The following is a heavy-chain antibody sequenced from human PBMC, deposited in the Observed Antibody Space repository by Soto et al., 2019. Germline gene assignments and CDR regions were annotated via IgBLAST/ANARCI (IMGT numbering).Heavy chain of an antibody. V-gene: IGHV4-39*01. CDR1: GGSISSSSYY. CDR3: ATSHGYGSYYFDY. Sequence: SETLSLTCTVSGGSISSSSYYWGWIRQPPGKGLEWIGSIYYSGSTYYNPSLKSRVTISVDTSKNQFSLKKSSVAAADSAVYYCATSHGYGSYYFDYWGPGTLVTVSS. CDR2: IYYSGST. J-gene: IGHJ4*02. D-gene: IGHD5-18*01.